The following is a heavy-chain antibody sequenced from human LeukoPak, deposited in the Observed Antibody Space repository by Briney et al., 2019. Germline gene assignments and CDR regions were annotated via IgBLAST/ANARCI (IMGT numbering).Heavy chain of an antibody. CDR2: IYTSGST. CDR3: ARDLTDYGGPAYFRH. CDR1: GGSISSYY. Sequence: PSETLSLTCTVSGGSISSYYWSWIRQPAGKGLEWIGRIYTSGSTNYNPSLKSRVTMSVDTSKNQFSLKLSSVTAADTAVYYCARDLTDYGGPAYFRHWGQGTLVTVSS. D-gene: IGHD4/OR15-4a*01. V-gene: IGHV4-4*07. J-gene: IGHJ1*01.